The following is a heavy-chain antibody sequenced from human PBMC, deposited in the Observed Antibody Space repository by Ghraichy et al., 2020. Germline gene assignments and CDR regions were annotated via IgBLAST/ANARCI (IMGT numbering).Heavy chain of an antibody. D-gene: IGHD3-10*01. CDR2: ISGSGGST. J-gene: IGHJ6*02. V-gene: IGHV3-23*01. Sequence: GGSLRLSCAASGFTFSSYAMSWVRQAPGKGLEWVSAISGSGGSTYYADSVKGRFTISRDNSKNTLYLQMNSLRAEDTAVYYCAKGYDRITEDYYYGMDVRGQGTTVTVSS. CDR1: GFTFSSYA. CDR3: AKGYDRITEDYYYGMDV.